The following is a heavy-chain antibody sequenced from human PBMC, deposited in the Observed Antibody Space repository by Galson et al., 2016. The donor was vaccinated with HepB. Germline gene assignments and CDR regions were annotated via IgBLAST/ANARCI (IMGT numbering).Heavy chain of an antibody. D-gene: IGHD1-1*01. CDR2: IYYSGST. CDR1: GASISSGY. CDR3: ARSADTTVSRGLSAGWLDP. V-gene: IGHV4-59*01. J-gene: IGHJ5*02. Sequence: SETLSLTCTVSGASISSGYWTWIRLRPEKGLEWIGYIYYSGSTNYNPSLKTRVTISVDTSKNQFSLTLTSVTAADTAVYHCARSADTTVSRGLSAGWLDPWGPGTLVTVSS.